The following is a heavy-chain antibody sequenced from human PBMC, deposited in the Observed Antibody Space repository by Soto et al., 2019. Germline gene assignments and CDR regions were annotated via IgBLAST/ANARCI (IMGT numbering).Heavy chain of an antibody. CDR3: ARASPGMDV. CDR2: INQDGSEK. Sequence: GGSLRLSCAGSQFTFSNYWMNWVRQAPGKGLEWVANINQDGSEKYYVDSVKGRFTISRDIAENSLFLQMNSLRADDTAVYYCARASPGMDVWGQGTTVTVSS. CDR1: QFTFSNYW. V-gene: IGHV3-7*01. J-gene: IGHJ6*02.